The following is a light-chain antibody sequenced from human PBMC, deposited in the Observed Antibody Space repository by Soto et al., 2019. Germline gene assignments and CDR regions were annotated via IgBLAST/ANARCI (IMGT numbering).Light chain of an antibody. CDR1: RSNIGSNL. V-gene: IGLV1-44*01. CDR3: ASWDDSLKGVL. Sequence: QSVLTQPPSASGTPGQRVSISCSGGRSNIGSNLVSWYQQLPGPAPKLLLYFNAQRPSGVPDRFSGSQSGPSASLAVSELQSEDEADYFWASWDDSLKGVLFGGGTKLTVL. J-gene: IGLJ3*02. CDR2: FNA.